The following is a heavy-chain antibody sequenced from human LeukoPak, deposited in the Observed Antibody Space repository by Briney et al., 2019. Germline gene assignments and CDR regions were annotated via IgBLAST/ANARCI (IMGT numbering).Heavy chain of an antibody. CDR2: IYTTGST. CDR3: ARETSYGDYDK. V-gene: IGHV4-4*07. Sequence: SETLSLTCTVSGGSISSYYWSWIRQPAGKGLEWIGRIYTTGSTNYNPSLKSRVTMSVDTSKNQLSLKLSSVTAADTAVYYCARETSYGDYDKRGQGTLVTVSS. CDR1: GGSISSYY. D-gene: IGHD4-17*01. J-gene: IGHJ4*02.